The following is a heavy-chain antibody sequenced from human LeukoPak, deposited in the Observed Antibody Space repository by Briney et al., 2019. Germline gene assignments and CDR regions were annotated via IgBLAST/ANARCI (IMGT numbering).Heavy chain of an antibody. J-gene: IGHJ5*02. CDR1: GFTFSSYS. V-gene: IGHV3-21*01. CDR2: ISSSSSIV. Sequence: GGSLRLSCAASGFTFSSYSMNWVRQAPGKGLEWVSSISSSSSIVYYADSVKGRFTISRDNAKKSLYLQMKCLRAEDTAVYYCARGRSSGWYENWFDPWGQGTLVTVSS. D-gene: IGHD6-19*01. CDR3: ARGRSSGWYENWFDP.